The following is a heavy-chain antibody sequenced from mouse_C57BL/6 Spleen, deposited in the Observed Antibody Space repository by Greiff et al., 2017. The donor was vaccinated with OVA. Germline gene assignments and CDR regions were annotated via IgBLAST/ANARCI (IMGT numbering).Heavy chain of an antibody. Sequence: EVMLVESGGGLVKPGGSLKLSCAASGFTFSSYAMSWVRQTPEKRLEWVATISDGGSYTYYPDNVKGRFTISRDNAKNNLYLQMSHLKSEDTAMYYCARGRYGSSYYAMDYWGQGTSVTVSS. D-gene: IGHD1-1*01. CDR1: GFTFSSYA. CDR3: ARGRYGSSYYAMDY. V-gene: IGHV5-4*03. J-gene: IGHJ4*01. CDR2: ISDGGSYT.